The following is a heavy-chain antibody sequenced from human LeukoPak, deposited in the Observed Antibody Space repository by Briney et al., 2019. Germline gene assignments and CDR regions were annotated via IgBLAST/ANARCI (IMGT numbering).Heavy chain of an antibody. CDR2: IKSKPNGETT. Sequence: GGSLRLSCAASGFTFSNAWMTWVRQAPGKGLEWVGRIKSKPNGETTDYAAPVKGRFTISRDDSKNTVYLQMNSLKIEDSAVYYCTRVAPPKYNWKGEFYCSAFDIWGQGTMVTVSS. D-gene: IGHD1-20*01. CDR3: TRVAPPKYNWKGEFYCSAFDI. J-gene: IGHJ3*02. V-gene: IGHV3-15*01. CDR1: GFTFSNAW.